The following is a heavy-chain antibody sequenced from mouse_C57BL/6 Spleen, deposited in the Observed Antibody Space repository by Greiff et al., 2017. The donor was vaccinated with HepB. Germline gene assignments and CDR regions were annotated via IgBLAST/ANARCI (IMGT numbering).Heavy chain of an antibody. CDR2: IYPGSGNT. Sequence: QVQLKESGAELVRPGASVKLSCKASGYTFTDYYINWVKQRPGQGLEWIARIYPGSGNTYYNEKFKGKATLTAEKSSSTAYMQLSSLTSEDSAVYFCARGTTVVDAMDYWGQGTSVTVSS. V-gene: IGHV1-76*01. D-gene: IGHD1-1*01. J-gene: IGHJ4*01. CDR3: ARGTTVVDAMDY. CDR1: GYTFTDYY.